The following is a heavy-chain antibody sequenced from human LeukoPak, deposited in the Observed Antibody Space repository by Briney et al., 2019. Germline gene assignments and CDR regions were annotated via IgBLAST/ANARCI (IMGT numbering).Heavy chain of an antibody. J-gene: IGHJ5*02. Sequence: HPGGSLRLSCSASGFTFSSYAMHWVRRAPGKGLEWVAVISYDGSNKYYAASVKGRFIISRDNSKNTPYLQMNSLRAEDTAVYYCARGLGYCSSTSCYKYNWFDPWGQGTLVTVSS. CDR3: ARGLGYCSSTSCYKYNWFDP. D-gene: IGHD2-2*02. V-gene: IGHV3-30*01. CDR2: ISYDGSNK. CDR1: GFTFSSYA.